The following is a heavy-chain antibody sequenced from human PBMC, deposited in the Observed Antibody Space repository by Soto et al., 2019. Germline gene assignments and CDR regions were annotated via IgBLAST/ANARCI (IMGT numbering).Heavy chain of an antibody. Sequence: HPGGSLRLSCAASRFSFSSYWMTWVRQAPGKGLEWVANINQDGSEKYYVDSVEDRFTISRDNAKNSLYLQMNSLRVEDTAVYYCASGYNYGPTDRDWGQGTLVTVSS. CDR1: RFSFSSYW. CDR2: INQDGSEK. V-gene: IGHV3-7*05. J-gene: IGHJ4*02. D-gene: IGHD5-18*01. CDR3: ASGYNYGPTDRD.